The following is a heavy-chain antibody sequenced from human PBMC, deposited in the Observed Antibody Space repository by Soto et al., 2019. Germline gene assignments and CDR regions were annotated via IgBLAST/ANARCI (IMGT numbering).Heavy chain of an antibody. CDR2: IYYSGST. Sequence: QLQLQESGPGLVKPSETLSLTCTVSGGSISSSSYYWGWIRQPPGKGLEWIGSIYYSGSTYYNPSLKSRVTISVDTSKNQFSLKLSSVTAADTAVYYCARQDVLWFGETLDYWGQGTLVTVSS. CDR1: GGSISSSSYY. V-gene: IGHV4-39*01. CDR3: ARQDVLWFGETLDY. D-gene: IGHD3-10*01. J-gene: IGHJ4*02.